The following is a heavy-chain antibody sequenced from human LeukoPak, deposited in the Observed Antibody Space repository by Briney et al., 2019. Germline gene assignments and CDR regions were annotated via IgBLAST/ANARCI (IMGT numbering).Heavy chain of an antibody. Sequence: SETLSLTCAVYGGSFSGYYWSWIRQPPGKGLEWIGEINHSGSTNYNPSLKSRVTISVDTSKNQFSLKLSSVTAADTAVYYCARDKVVSADNWFDPWGQGTLVTVSS. D-gene: IGHD3-22*01. CDR1: GGSFSGYY. CDR2: INHSGST. V-gene: IGHV4-34*01. CDR3: ARDKVVSADNWFDP. J-gene: IGHJ5*02.